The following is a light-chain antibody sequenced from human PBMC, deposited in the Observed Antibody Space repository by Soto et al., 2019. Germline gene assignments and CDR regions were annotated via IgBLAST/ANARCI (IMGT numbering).Light chain of an antibody. CDR2: DAS. J-gene: IGKJ5*01. Sequence: EIVMTQSPATLSVSPGERATLSFGASQSVSSYLAWYQQKPVQAPRLLIYDASNRATGIPARFSGSGSGTDFTLTISSLEPEDFAVYYCQQRSNWPITFGQGTRLEIK. CDR3: QQRSNWPIT. V-gene: IGKV3-11*01. CDR1: QSVSSY.